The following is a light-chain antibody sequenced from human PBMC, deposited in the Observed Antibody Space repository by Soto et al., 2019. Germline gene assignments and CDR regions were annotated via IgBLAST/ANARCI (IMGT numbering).Light chain of an antibody. CDR1: QSVSGN. J-gene: IGKJ1*01. CDR3: QQYNDWPPWT. Sequence: EIVMTQSPATLSVSPGERATLSCRASQSVSGNLAWYQEKPGQPPRLLIYGASTRATGIPARFSGSGSGTEFNLTISSLQSEDFAVYYCQQYNDWPPWTFGQGTKVESK. V-gene: IGKV3-15*01. CDR2: GAS.